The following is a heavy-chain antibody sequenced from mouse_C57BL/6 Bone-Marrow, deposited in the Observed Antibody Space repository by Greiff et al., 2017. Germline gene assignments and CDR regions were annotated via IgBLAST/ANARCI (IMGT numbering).Heavy chain of an antibody. CDR3: ARGGWLLLYAMDY. CDR1: GFTFSDYG. Sequence: EVKLVESGGGLVKPGGSLKLSCAASGFTFSDYGMHWVRQAPEKGLEWVAYISSGSSTIYYADTVKGRFTISRDNAKNTLFLQMTSLRSEDTAMYYCARGGWLLLYAMDYWGQGTSVTVSS. D-gene: IGHD2-3*01. CDR2: ISSGSSTI. J-gene: IGHJ4*01. V-gene: IGHV5-17*01.